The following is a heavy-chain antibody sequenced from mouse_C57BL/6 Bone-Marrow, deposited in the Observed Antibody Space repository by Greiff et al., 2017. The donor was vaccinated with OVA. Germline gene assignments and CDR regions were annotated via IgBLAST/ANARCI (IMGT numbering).Heavy chain of an antibody. V-gene: IGHV10-1*01. D-gene: IGHD2-5*01. CDR1: GFSFNTYA. Sequence: EVKLVESGGGLVQPKGSLKLSCAASGFSFNTYAMNWVRQAPGKGLEWVARIRSKSNNYATYYADSVKVRFTISRDDSESMLYLQMNNLKTEDTAMYYCVRHDYSNPFDYWGQGTTLTVSS. J-gene: IGHJ2*01. CDR2: IRSKSNNYAT. CDR3: VRHDYSNPFDY.